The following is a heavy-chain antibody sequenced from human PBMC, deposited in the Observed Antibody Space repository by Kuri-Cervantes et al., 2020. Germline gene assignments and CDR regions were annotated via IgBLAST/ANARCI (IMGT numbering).Heavy chain of an antibody. D-gene: IGHD3-9*01. J-gene: IGHJ6*03. CDR3: ARVGGYYDILTGYYWDYYYMDV. CDR2: ISSSSSYI. V-gene: IGHV3-11*06. Sequence: GESLKISCAASGFTFSDYYVSWIRQAPGKGLEWVSSISSSSSYIYYADSVKGRFTISRDNAKNSLYLQMNSLRAEDTAVYYCARVGGYYDILTGYYWDYYYMDVWGKGTTVTVSS. CDR1: GFTFSDYY.